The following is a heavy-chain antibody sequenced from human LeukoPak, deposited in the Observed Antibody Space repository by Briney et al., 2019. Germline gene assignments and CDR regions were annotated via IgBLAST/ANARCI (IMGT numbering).Heavy chain of an antibody. V-gene: IGHV4-61*02. D-gene: IGHD5-12*01. CDR3: ARGGYVVPADY. Sequence: PSETLSLTCTVSGGSISSGSYYWSWIRQPAGKGLEWIGRIYTSGSTNYNPSLKSRVTISVDTSKNQFSLKLSSVTAADTAVYYCARGGYVVPADYWGQGTLVTVSS. CDR2: IYTSGST. CDR1: GGSISSGSYY. J-gene: IGHJ4*02.